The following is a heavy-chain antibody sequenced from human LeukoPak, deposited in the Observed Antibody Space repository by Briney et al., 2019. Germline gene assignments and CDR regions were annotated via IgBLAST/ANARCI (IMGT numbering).Heavy chain of an antibody. D-gene: IGHD1-14*01. V-gene: IGHV3-23*01. Sequence: PGGSLRLPCAASEFTFSNYAMNWVRQAPGKGLEWVSGISGGGCSTYYADSVKGRFTISRDNSKNTLYLQMDSLRAEDTALYYCAKGSGINHYHWIDPWGQGTLVTVSS. J-gene: IGHJ5*02. CDR3: AKGSGINHYHWIDP. CDR1: EFTFSNYA. CDR2: ISGGGCST.